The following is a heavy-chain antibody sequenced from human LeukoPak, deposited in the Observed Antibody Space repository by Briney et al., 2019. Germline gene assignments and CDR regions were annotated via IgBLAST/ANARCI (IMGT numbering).Heavy chain of an antibody. CDR2: IKQDGSEK. Sequence: GGSLRLSCAASGFTFNRYWMSWVRQAPGKGLEWVANIKQDGSEKYYVDSVKGRFTISRDNSKNTLYLQMNSLRAEDTAVYYCARAGRYGSGSYSYYYYMDVWGKGTTVTVSS. CDR3: ARAGRYGSGSYSYYYYMDV. V-gene: IGHV3-7*03. CDR1: GFTFNRYW. D-gene: IGHD3-10*01. J-gene: IGHJ6*03.